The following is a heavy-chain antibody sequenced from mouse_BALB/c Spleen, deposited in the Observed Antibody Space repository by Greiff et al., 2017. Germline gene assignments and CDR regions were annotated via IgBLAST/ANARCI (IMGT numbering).Heavy chain of an antibody. CDR2: IWAGGST. J-gene: IGHJ3*01. V-gene: IGHV2-9*02. Sequence: VQLQESGPGLVAPSQSLSITCTVSGFSLTSYGVHWVRQPPGKGLEWLGVIWAGGSTNYNSALMSRLSISKDNSKSQVFLKMNSLQTDDTAMYYCARVGTMITTGFAYWGQGTLVTVSA. CDR3: ARVGTMITTGFAY. D-gene: IGHD2-4*01. CDR1: GFSLTSYG.